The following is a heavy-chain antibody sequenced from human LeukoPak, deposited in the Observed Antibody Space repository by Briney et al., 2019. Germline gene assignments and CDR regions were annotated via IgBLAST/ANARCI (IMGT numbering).Heavy chain of an antibody. V-gene: IGHV1-2*06. CDR3: ARGYCSGGSCYSDFDY. Sequence: ASVKVSCKASGYTFTSYYMHWVRQAPGQGLEWMGLINPNSGGTNYAQKFQGRVTMTRDTSISTAYMELSRLRSDDTAVYYCARGYCSGGSCYSDFDYWGQGTLVTVSS. CDR1: GYTFTSYY. J-gene: IGHJ4*02. D-gene: IGHD2-15*01. CDR2: INPNSGGT.